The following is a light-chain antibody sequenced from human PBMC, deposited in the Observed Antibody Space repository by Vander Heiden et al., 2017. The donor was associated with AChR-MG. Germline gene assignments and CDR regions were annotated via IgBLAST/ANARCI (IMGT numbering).Light chain of an antibody. J-gene: IGKJ3*01. CDR3: QQRRGT. CDR1: QSVSYY. Sequence: EIVLTQSPATLSLFPGERATLSCRASQSVSYYVAWYQQKPGQAPRLLISDTSNRATGIPARFSGSGSGTDFTLTISSLEPEDFAVYYCQQRRGTFGPGTIVDIK. V-gene: IGKV3-11*01. CDR2: DTS.